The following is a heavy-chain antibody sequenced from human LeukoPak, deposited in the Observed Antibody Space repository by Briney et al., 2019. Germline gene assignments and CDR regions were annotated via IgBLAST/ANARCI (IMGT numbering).Heavy chain of an antibody. CDR2: IHRDGST. Sequence: PGGSLRLSCAVSGFTVSTNYMSWVRQAPGKGLEWVSIIHRDGSTYYVDSVKGRFTISRDNSKNTLYIQMNSLRAEDTGVYYCARDEEHVLAHDYWGQGTLVTVSS. CDR3: ARDEEHVLAHDY. V-gene: IGHV3-66*01. CDR1: GFTVSTNY. D-gene: IGHD1-26*01. J-gene: IGHJ4*02.